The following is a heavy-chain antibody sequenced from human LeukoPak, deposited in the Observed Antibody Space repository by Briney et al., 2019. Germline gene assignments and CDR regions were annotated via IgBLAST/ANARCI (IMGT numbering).Heavy chain of an antibody. J-gene: IGHJ6*02. V-gene: IGHV1-69*04. Sequence: ASVKVTCKASGGAFSSYDISWVRQAPGKGLEWVGRIIPIFCIANYAQKFQGRVTVTADKSTSTAYMELSSLRSEDTAVYYCAREITAMNYYYYGMDVWGQGTTVTVSS. CDR1: GGAFSSYD. D-gene: IGHD5-18*01. CDR3: AREITAMNYYYYGMDV. CDR2: IIPIFCIA.